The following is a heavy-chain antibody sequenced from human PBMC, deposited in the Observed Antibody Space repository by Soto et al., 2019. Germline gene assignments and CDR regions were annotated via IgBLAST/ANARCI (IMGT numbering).Heavy chain of an antibody. CDR3: ARRAYYDSSGHYDYYYYGMDV. J-gene: IGHJ6*02. Sequence: GASVKVSCKASGYTFTSYGISWVRQAPGQGLEWMGWISAYNGNTNYAQKPQGRVTMTTDTSTSTAYMELRSLRSDDTAVYYCARRAYYDSSGHYDYYYYGMDVWGQGTTVTVSS. D-gene: IGHD3-22*01. CDR2: ISAYNGNT. CDR1: GYTFTSYG. V-gene: IGHV1-18*01.